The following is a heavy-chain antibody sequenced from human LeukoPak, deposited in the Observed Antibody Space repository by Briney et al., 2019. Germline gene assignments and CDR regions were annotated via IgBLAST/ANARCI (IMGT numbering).Heavy chain of an antibody. V-gene: IGHV3-NL1*01. D-gene: IGHD5-18*01. J-gene: IGHJ5*02. CDR3: ATYRQVMLPFEA. Sequence: GGSLRLSCAASGFTFSSYGMHWVRQAPGKGLEWVSSTFQGGGEIHYADSVRGRFTISRDNSRSTLFLQMNSLRGEDTAIYYCATYRQVMLPFEAWGRGTLVTVSS. CDR2: TFQGGGEI. CDR1: GFTFSSYG.